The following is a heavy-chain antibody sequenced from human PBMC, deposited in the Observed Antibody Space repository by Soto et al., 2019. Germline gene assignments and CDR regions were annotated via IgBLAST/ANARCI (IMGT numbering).Heavy chain of an antibody. CDR2: ISYDGSNK. CDR3: ARDVLGYCSGGSCYSIYYYGMDV. D-gene: IGHD2-15*01. J-gene: IGHJ6*02. Sequence: GGSLRLSCAASGFTFSSYAMHWVRQAPGKGLEWVAVISYDGSNKYYADSVKGRFTISRDNSKNTLYLQMNSLRAEDTAVYYCARDVLGYCSGGSCYSIYYYGMDVWGQGTTVTVSS. V-gene: IGHV3-30-3*01. CDR1: GFTFSSYA.